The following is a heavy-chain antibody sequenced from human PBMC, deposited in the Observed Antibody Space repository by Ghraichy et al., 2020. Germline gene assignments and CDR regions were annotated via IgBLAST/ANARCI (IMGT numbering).Heavy chain of an antibody. CDR2: ISSSSTI. CDR1: GFTFSSYS. D-gene: IGHD1-26*01. Sequence: LTCAASGFTFSSYSMNWVRQAPGKGLEWVSYISSSSTIYYADSVKGLFTISRDNAKNSLYLQMNSLRDEDTAVYYCARGGSYDYWGQGTLVTVSS. V-gene: IGHV3-48*02. J-gene: IGHJ4*02. CDR3: ARGGSYDY.